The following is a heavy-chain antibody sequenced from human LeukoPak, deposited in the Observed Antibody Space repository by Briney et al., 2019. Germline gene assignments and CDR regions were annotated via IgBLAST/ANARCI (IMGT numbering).Heavy chain of an antibody. CDR3: ARDRGGYCSSTSCYYYYGMDV. D-gene: IGHD2-2*01. CDR2: ISSSSSYI. J-gene: IGHJ6*02. Sequence: GGSLRLSCAASGFTFSSYSMNWVRRAPGKGLEWVSSISSSSSYIYYADSVKGRFTISRDNAKNSLYLQMNSLRAEDTAVYYCARDRGGYCSSTSCYYYYGMDVWGQGTTVTVSS. CDR1: GFTFSSYS. V-gene: IGHV3-21*01.